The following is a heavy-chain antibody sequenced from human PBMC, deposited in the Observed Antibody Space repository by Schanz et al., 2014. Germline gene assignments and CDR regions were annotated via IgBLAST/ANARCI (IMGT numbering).Heavy chain of an antibody. D-gene: IGHD6-6*01. Sequence: QVQLLQSGAEVKKPGASMKVSCKASGYTFTTYYMLWVRQAPGQGLEWMGIINPSGGSTRYGQKFQCRITVTTDTSTSTVYVELSSLRSDDTAVYYCGRGFSRSYIDFWGQGTLITVSS. CDR3: GRGFSRSYIDF. J-gene: IGHJ4*02. CDR1: GYTFTTYY. CDR2: INPSGGST. V-gene: IGHV1-46*03.